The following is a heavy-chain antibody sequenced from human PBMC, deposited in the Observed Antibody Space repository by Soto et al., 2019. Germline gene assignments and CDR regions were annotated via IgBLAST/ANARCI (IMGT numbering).Heavy chain of an antibody. J-gene: IGHJ4*02. CDR3: ARHRRETVLVPAAQNYFDY. V-gene: IGHV4-39*01. CDR1: GGSISSSSYY. Sequence: KQSQTLSLPCTVSGGSISSSSYYWGWIRQPPGKGLEWIGSIYYSGSTYYNPSLKSRVTISVDTSKNQFSLKLSSVTAADTAVYYCARHRRETVLVPAAQNYFDYWGQGTLVTVSS. CDR2: IYYSGST. D-gene: IGHD2-2*01.